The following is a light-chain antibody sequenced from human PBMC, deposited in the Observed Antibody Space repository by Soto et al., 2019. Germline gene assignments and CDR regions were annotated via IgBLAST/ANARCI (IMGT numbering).Light chain of an antibody. CDR3: QQYNNWPIT. J-gene: IGKJ5*01. Sequence: LVMTQSPATLTESPGERATLSCRASQSVSTNLAWYQQNPGQAPRLLIYGAPTRATGIPAMFSGSGSGTEFTLTISSLQSEDFAVYYCQQYNNWPITFGQGTRLEIK. CDR1: QSVSTN. V-gene: IGKV3-15*01. CDR2: GAP.